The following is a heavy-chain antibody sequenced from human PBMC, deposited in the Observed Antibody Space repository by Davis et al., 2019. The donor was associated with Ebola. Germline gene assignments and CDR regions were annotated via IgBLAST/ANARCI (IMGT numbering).Heavy chain of an antibody. Sequence: PGGSLRLSCAASGFTFSSYAMSWVRQAPGKGLEWVSAISGSGGSTYYADSVKGWFTISRDNSKNTLYLQMNSLRAKDTAIYYCAKDKNYDFWSGYPHDAFDIWGQGTMVTVSS. V-gene: IGHV3-23*01. CDR3: AKDKNYDFWSGYPHDAFDI. CDR1: GFTFSSYA. J-gene: IGHJ3*02. CDR2: ISGSGGST. D-gene: IGHD3-3*01.